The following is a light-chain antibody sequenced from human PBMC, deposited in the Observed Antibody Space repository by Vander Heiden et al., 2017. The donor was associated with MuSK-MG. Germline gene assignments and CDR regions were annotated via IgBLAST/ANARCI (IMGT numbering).Light chain of an antibody. J-gene: IGKJ1*01. CDR2: AAS. Sequence: DIQMTQSPSSLSASVGDRVTIPCRASQSISSYLNWYQQKPGKAPKLLIYAASSLQSGVPSRFSGSGSGTDFTLTISMLQPEDFATYYCQQSDSTPWTFGQGTKVEIK. V-gene: IGKV1-39*01. CDR1: QSISSY. CDR3: QQSDSTPWT.